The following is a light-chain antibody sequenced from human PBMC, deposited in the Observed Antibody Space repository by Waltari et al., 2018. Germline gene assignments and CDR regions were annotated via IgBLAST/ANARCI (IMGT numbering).Light chain of an antibody. Sequence: QSALTQPRSVSGSPGQSVTISCTGTSSDVGGHNYVSWYHQHPGKAPNLMIYDVSKRPSGVPDRFSGSKSGNTASLTISGLQAEDEADYYCCSYAGSSYVFGTGTKVTVL. CDR3: CSYAGSSYV. CDR1: SSDVGGHNY. V-gene: IGLV2-11*01. J-gene: IGLJ1*01. CDR2: DVS.